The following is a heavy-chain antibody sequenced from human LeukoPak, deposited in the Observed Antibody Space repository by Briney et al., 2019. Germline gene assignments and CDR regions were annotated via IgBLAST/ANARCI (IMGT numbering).Heavy chain of an antibody. CDR3: ARGALVLYAFDI. V-gene: IGHV4-34*01. J-gene: IGHJ3*02. D-gene: IGHD6-13*01. Sequence: SETLSLTCAVYGGSFSGYYWSWIRQPPGKGLEWIGEINHSGSTNYNPSLKSRVTISVDTSKNQFSLKLSSVTAADTAVYYCARGALVLYAFDIWGQGTMVAVSS. CDR1: GGSFSGYY. CDR2: INHSGST.